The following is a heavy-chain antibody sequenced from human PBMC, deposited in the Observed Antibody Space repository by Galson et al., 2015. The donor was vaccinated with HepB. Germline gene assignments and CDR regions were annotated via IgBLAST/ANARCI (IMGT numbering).Heavy chain of an antibody. CDR1: GFTFGAYS. Sequence: SLRLSCAGSGFTFGAYSMNWVRQAPGRGLEWVSYINTRSTIIYYADSVKGRFTTSRDNAESSLYLQMNSLRDEDTALYYCARDQSGTFSGSYPPDVVDTWGQGTMVT. V-gene: IGHV3-48*02. CDR3: ARDQSGTFSGSYPPDVVDT. D-gene: IGHD3-16*02. J-gene: IGHJ3*02. CDR2: INTRSTII.